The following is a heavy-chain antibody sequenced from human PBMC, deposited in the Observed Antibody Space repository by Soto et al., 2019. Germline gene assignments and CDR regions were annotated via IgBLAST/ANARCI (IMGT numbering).Heavy chain of an antibody. CDR2: ISGSGGST. V-gene: IGHV3-23*01. J-gene: IGHJ4*02. CDR3: AKVGYYYDSSGYAPRY. CDR1: GFTFSSYA. D-gene: IGHD3-22*01. Sequence: GGSLRLSCAASGFTFSSYAMSWVRQAPGKGLEWVSAISGSGGSTYYADSVKGRFTISRDNSKNTLYLQMNSLRAEDTAVYYCAKVGYYYDSSGYAPRYWGQGTPVTVS.